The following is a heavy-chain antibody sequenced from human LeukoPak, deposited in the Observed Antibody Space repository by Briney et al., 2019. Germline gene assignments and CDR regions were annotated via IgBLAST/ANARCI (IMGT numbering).Heavy chain of an antibody. CDR3: ARGRPPHDYGTLFDY. J-gene: IGHJ4*02. Sequence: PSETLSLTCTVSGGAITGYYWSWIRQPPGKGLEWVGYIYYSGSTNYNPSLKSRVTMSVDTSKKQFSLKLSSVTAADTAVYYCARGRPPHDYGTLFDYWGQGTLVTVSS. D-gene: IGHD4-17*01. CDR1: GGAITGYY. CDR2: IYYSGST. V-gene: IGHV4-59*01.